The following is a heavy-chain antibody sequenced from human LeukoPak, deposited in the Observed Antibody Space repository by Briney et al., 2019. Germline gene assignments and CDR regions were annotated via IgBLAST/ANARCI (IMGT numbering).Heavy chain of an antibody. V-gene: IGHV3-53*01. D-gene: IGHD6-13*01. Sequence: GGSLRLSCAASGFTVSSNYMSWVRQAPGKGLEWVSVIYSGGSTYYADSVKGRFTISRDDSKNTLYLQMNSLRAEDTAVYYCARDGGIAAAGTGGRGYFDLWGRGTLVTVSS. CDR1: GFTVSSNY. CDR3: ARDGGIAAAGTGGRGYFDL. J-gene: IGHJ2*01. CDR2: IYSGGST.